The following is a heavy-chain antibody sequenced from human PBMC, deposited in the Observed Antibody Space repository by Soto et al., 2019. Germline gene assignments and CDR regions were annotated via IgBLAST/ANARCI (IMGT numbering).Heavy chain of an antibody. J-gene: IGHJ4*02. CDR3: AREGYNWNYKGDY. Sequence: GGSMRVSCAAAGGTCSGYSMNWVRKEPGKGLEWVSSISSSSSYIYYADSVKGRFTISRDNAKNSLYLQMNSLRAEDTAVYYCAREGYNWNYKGDYWGQGTLVTVSS. CDR1: GGTCSGYS. D-gene: IGHD1-7*01. V-gene: IGHV3-21*01. CDR2: ISSSSSYI.